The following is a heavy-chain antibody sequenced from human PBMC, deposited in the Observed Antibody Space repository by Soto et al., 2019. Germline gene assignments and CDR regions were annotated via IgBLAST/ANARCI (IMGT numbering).Heavy chain of an antibody. CDR2: ISGSGGST. CDR3: ARGSTDAYPGSRIFDF. D-gene: IGHD3-10*01. V-gene: IGHV3-23*01. J-gene: IGHJ4*02. Sequence: EVQLLESGGGLVQPGGSLRLSCAASGFTFSSYAMSWVRQAPGKGLEWVSAISGSGGSTYYADSVKGRFTISRDNSKNTLYLQMNSLRVEDSAVYYCARGSTDAYPGSRIFDFWGRGTLVTVSA. CDR1: GFTFSSYA.